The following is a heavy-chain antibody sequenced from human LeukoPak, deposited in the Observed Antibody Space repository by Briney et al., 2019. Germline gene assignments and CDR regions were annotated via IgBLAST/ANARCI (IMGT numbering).Heavy chain of an antibody. CDR3: ARLEAYYYYYMDV. J-gene: IGHJ6*03. V-gene: IGHV1-2*02. CDR2: INPNSGGT. Sequence: ASVKVSCKASGYTFTGYYMHWVRQAPGQGPEWMGWINPNSGGTNYAQKFQGRVTMTRDTSISTAYMELSRLRSDDTAVYYCARLEAYYYYYMDVWGKGTTVTVSS. CDR1: GYTFTGYY.